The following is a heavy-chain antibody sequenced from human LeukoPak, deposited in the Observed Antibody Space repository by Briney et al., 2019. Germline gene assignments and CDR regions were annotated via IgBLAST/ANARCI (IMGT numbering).Heavy chain of an antibody. CDR3: AKAHPGFDY. Sequence: GGSLRLSCAASGFTFTSYTMNWVRQAPGKGLEWVASIGTTSTFIHYADSVKGRFTISRDNAQDSLFLQMNSLGAEDTAVYYCAKAHPGFDYWGQGVLVTVSS. J-gene: IGHJ4*02. CDR2: IGTTSTFI. CDR1: GFTFTSYT. V-gene: IGHV3-21*01.